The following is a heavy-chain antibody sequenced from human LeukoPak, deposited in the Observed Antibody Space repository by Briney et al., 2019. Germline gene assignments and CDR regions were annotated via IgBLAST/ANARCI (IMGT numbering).Heavy chain of an antibody. Sequence: GASVKVSCKASGYTFTSYYMHWVRQAPGQGLEWMGIINPSGGSTSYAQKLQGRVTMTRDTSTSTVYMELSSLRSEDTAVYYCARRAYDFWSGLSYYFDYWGQGTLVTVSS. CDR3: ARRAYDFWSGLSYYFDY. V-gene: IGHV1-46*03. J-gene: IGHJ4*02. CDR2: INPSGGST. CDR1: GYTFTSYY. D-gene: IGHD3-3*01.